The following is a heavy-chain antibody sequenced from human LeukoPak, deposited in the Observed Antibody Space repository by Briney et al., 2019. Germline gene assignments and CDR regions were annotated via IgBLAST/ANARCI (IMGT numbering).Heavy chain of an antibody. CDR3: AREVRSAWASFDP. CDR1: GYSISSGYY. J-gene: IGHJ5*02. D-gene: IGHD1-26*01. Sequence: PSETLPLTCTVSGYSISSGYYWGWIRQPPGKGLEWIGTIYHSGTTFYNPSLQSRVTVPLDTSKNQFSLKLSSVTAADTAVYYCAREVRSAWASFDPWGQGTLVTVSS. CDR2: IYHSGTT. V-gene: IGHV4-38-2*02.